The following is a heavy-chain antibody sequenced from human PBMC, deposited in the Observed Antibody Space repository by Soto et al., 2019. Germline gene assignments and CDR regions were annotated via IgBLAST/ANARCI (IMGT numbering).Heavy chain of an antibody. CDR3: AKDFLGFSSLPLGYMVV. Sequence: GGSLRLSCAASGFTFSSYGMHWVHQAPGKGLEWVAVISYDGSNKYYADSVKGRFTISRDNSKNTLYLQMNSLRAEDTAVYYCAKDFLGFSSLPLGYMVVWGKGTTVTVSS. J-gene: IGHJ6*03. V-gene: IGHV3-30*18. CDR2: ISYDGSNK. D-gene: IGHD6-13*01. CDR1: GFTFSSYG.